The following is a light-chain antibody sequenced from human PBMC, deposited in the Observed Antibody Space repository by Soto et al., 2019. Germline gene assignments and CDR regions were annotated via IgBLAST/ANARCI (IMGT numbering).Light chain of an antibody. CDR3: QQRSNWPPIT. V-gene: IGKV3-11*01. CDR2: DAS. J-gene: IGKJ5*01. CDR1: QSVSRY. Sequence: IVLTQSPATLSLSPGQRATLFCRASQSVSRYLAWYQQKPGQAPRLLIYDASNRATGIPARFSGSGSGTDFTLTIRSLEPEDFAVYDGQQRSNWPPITFGQGTRLEIK.